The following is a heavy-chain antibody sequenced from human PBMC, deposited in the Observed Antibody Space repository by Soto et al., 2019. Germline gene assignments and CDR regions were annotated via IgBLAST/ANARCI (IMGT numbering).Heavy chain of an antibody. J-gene: IGHJ6*03. Sequence: EVQLAESGGGLAKPGGSLRLSCAASGFTLSDSAMDWVRQAPGKGLEYVSGISSKGVGTYYANSVQGRFTISRDKSKNTVYLQMGSLRPEDMAVYYCARRARPDFYYMDVWGKGTTVTVSS. D-gene: IGHD6-6*01. CDR3: ARRARPDFYYMDV. V-gene: IGHV3-64*01. CDR1: GFTLSDSA. CDR2: ISSKGVGT.